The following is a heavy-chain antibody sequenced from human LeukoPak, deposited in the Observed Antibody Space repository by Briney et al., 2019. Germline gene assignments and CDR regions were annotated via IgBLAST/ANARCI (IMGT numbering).Heavy chain of an antibody. CDR2: INSDGSST. J-gene: IGHJ4*02. D-gene: IGHD5-18*01. V-gene: IGHV3-74*01. Sequence: GGSLTLSCAASGFTFSSYWMHWVRQAPGKGLVWVSRINSDGSSTNYADSVKGRFTISRDNAKNTLYLQMNSLRAEDTAVYYCARGPNYGYNPFDYWLQGGLVSVSS. CDR1: GFTFSSYW. CDR3: ARGPNYGYNPFDY.